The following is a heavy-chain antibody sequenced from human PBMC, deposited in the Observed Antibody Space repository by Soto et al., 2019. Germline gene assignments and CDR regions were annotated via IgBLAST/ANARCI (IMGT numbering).Heavy chain of an antibody. D-gene: IGHD1-7*01. CDR2: ISYDGSNK. J-gene: IGHJ5*02. V-gene: IGHV3-30*18. CDR1: GFTFSSYG. Sequence: QVQLVESGGGVGQPGRSLRLSCAASGFTFSSYGMHWVRQAPGKGLEWVAVISYDGSNKYYADSVKGRFTISRDNSKNTLYLQMNSLRAEDTAVYYCAKDPGTKGTGFVSTPWFDPWGQGTLVTVSS. CDR3: AKDPGTKGTGFVSTPWFDP.